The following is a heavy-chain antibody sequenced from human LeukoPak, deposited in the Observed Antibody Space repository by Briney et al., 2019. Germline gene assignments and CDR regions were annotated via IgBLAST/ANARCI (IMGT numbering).Heavy chain of an antibody. CDR2: INPSGGST. Sequence: ASVKVSCKASGYTFTSYYMHWVRQAPGQGLEWMGIINPSGGSTSYAQKFQGRVTMTRDTSTSTVYMELSSLRSEDTAVYYCASETTRGYSYGSPTDGFDLWGQGTMVTVSS. J-gene: IGHJ3*01. V-gene: IGHV1-46*01. CDR1: GYTFTSYY. D-gene: IGHD5-18*01. CDR3: ASETTRGYSYGSPTDGFDL.